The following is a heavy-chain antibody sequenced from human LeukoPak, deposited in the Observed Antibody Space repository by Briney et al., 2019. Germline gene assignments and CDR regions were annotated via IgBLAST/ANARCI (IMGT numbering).Heavy chain of an antibody. J-gene: IGHJ4*02. CDR2: INPNSGGT. Sequence: GASVKVSCKASGYTFTRYGISWVRQAPGQGLEWMGWINPNSGGTNYAQKFQGRVTMTRDTSISTAYMELSRLRSDDTAVYYCARLSDSSLLDYWGQGTLVTVSS. D-gene: IGHD3-22*01. V-gene: IGHV1-2*02. CDR3: ARLSDSSLLDY. CDR1: GYTFTRYG.